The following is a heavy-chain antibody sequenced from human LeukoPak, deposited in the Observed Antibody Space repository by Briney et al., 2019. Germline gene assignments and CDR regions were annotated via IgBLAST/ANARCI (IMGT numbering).Heavy chain of an antibody. CDR1: GYTFTGYY. J-gene: IGHJ4*02. CDR2: INPNSGGT. CDR3: ARCRGCYMGYNFDY. D-gene: IGHD5-12*01. Sequence: ASVKVSCKASGYTFTGYYMHWVRQAPGQGLEWMGWINPNSGGTNYAQKFQGRVTMTRDTSISTAYMELSRLRSDDTAVYYCARCRGCYMGYNFDYWGQGTLVTVSS. V-gene: IGHV1-2*02.